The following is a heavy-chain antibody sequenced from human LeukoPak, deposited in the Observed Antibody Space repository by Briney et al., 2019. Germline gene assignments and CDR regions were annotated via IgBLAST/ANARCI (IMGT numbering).Heavy chain of an antibody. CDR2: IWNDGSKK. D-gene: IGHD2-2*01. J-gene: IGHJ4*02. Sequence: PGGCRRLSCAASGFTFSSYGMHWVRQAPGKGLEWVAIIWNDGSKKYYTDSVQGRFSISRDNSQSTLYLQMNSLRAEDTGIYYCARDECSSICCYFDYWGQGTLESVSS. V-gene: IGHV3-33*01. CDR1: GFTFSSYG. CDR3: ARDECSSICCYFDY.